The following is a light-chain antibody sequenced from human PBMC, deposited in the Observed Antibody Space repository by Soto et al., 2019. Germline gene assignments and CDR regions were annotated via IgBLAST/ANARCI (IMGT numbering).Light chain of an antibody. CDR3: QHYHSYPIT. Sequence: DIQMTQSPSTLSASVGDRVTITCRASQSISSWWAWYQQKPVKSPKLLIYKAYSLESGDPSRFSCSGSGAEFTLTITSLQPYDFATYYCQHYHSYPITFGQGKRLEIK. CDR1: QSISSW. J-gene: IGKJ5*01. CDR2: KAY. V-gene: IGKV1-5*03.